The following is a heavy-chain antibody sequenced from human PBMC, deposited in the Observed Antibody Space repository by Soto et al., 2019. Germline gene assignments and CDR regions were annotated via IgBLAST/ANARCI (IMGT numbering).Heavy chain of an antibody. V-gene: IGHV3-48*01. CDR2: ISSSSSVI. Sequence: GGSLSLSCVVSGFTLSSYAMNWVRQAPGKGLEWVSYISSSSSVIDYADSVKGRFTVSRDNARNSLYLQMNSLRAEDTAVYYCARDLSWGSNWYYYMDVWGKGTTVTVSS. D-gene: IGHD7-27*01. CDR1: GFTLSSYA. J-gene: IGHJ6*03. CDR3: ARDLSWGSNWYYYMDV.